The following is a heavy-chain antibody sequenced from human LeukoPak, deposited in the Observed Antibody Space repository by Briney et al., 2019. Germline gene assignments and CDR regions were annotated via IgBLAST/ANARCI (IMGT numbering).Heavy chain of an antibody. D-gene: IGHD1-14*01. CDR3: ARAGNFKYYYYYYMDV. Sequence: PGGSLRLSCAASGFTFSSYSMNWVRQAPGKGLEWVSYISSSSSTIYYADSVKGRFTISRDNAKNSLYLQVNSLRAEDTAVYYCARAGNFKYYYYYYMDVWGKGTTVTVSS. J-gene: IGHJ6*03. CDR2: ISSSSSTI. CDR1: GFTFSSYS. V-gene: IGHV3-48*04.